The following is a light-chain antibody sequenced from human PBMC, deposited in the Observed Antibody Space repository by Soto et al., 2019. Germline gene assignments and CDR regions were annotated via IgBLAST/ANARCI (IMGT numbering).Light chain of an antibody. CDR3: LQDYNCPWT. CDR1: QGIGND. Sequence: AIQMTQSPSSLSASVGDRVTITCRASQGIGNDLGWYQEKPGKAPDLLIYAASNLQSGVPSRFSGSGSGTDFTLTISSLQAEDFETYYCLQDYNCPWTFGQGTKVEIK. J-gene: IGKJ1*01. CDR2: AAS. V-gene: IGKV1-6*01.